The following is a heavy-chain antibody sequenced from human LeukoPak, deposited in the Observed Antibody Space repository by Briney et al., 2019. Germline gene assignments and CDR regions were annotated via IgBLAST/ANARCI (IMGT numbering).Heavy chain of an antibody. CDR2: INSYNGNT. V-gene: IGHV1-18*01. D-gene: IGHD1-1*01. CDR3: ARLEFAGTHYFDY. Sequence: ASVKVSCKASGYTFTSYGFTWVRQAPGQGLEWMGWINSYNGNTQYAPKFKGRVTTTIDTSTSTAYMELRSLGSDDTAVYYCARLEFAGTHYFDYWGQGTLVTVSS. CDR1: GYTFTSYG. J-gene: IGHJ4*02.